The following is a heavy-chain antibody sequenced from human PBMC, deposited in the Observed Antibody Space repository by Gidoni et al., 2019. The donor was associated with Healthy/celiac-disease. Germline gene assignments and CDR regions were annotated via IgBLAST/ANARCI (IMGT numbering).Heavy chain of an antibody. D-gene: IGHD4-17*01. CDR3: AKPRAYGDSCFDY. Sequence: EVQLLESGGGLVQPGGSLSLSCAASGFTFSSYAMSWVRQAPGKGLEWVSAISGSGGSTYYADSVKGRFTISRDNSKNTLYLQMNSLRAEDTAVYYCAKPRAYGDSCFDYWGQGTLVTVSS. V-gene: IGHV3-23*01. CDR1: GFTFSSYA. J-gene: IGHJ4*02. CDR2: ISGSGGST.